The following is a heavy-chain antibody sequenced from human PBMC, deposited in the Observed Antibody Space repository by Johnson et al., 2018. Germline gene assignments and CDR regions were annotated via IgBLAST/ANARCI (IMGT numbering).Heavy chain of an antibody. J-gene: IGHJ6*02. CDR1: GFTFSKYG. D-gene: IGHD3-3*01. CDR2: IWYDGSNK. Sequence: QVQLVESGGGVVQXGRSLRLSCAASGFTFSKYGMHWVRQAPGKGLEWVSVIWYDGSNKYYGDSVKGRFTISRDNSKNTLYLQMNSLRAEDTAVYYCARVWRDVYGMDVCGQGTTVTVSS. CDR3: ARVWRDVYGMDV. V-gene: IGHV3-33*01.